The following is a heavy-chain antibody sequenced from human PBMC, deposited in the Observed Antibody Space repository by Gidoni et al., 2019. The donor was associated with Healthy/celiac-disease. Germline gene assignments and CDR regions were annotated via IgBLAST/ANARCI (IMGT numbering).Heavy chain of an antibody. Sequence: QVQLQQWGAGLLKPSETLSLTCAVYGGSFSGYYWSWIRQPPGKGLEWIGEINHSGSTNYNPSLKSRVTISVDTSKNQFSLKLSSVTAADTAVYYCARRSPTPLSFYYYYYMDVWGKGTTVTVSS. CDR2: INHSGST. V-gene: IGHV4-34*01. CDR3: ARRSPTPLSFYYYYYMDV. CDR1: GGSFSGYY. J-gene: IGHJ6*03. D-gene: IGHD2-2*01.